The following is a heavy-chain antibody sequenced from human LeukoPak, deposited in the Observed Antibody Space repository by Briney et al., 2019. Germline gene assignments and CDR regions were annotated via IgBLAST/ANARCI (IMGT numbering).Heavy chain of an antibody. Sequence: GASVKVSCKASGYTFTSYAMHWVRQAPGQRLEWMGWINAGNGNTKYSQKFQGRVTITRDTSASTAYMELSSLRSEDTAVYYCARDLLPMESGRNWYFDLWGRGTLVTVSS. CDR3: ARDLLPMESGRNWYFDL. CDR1: GYTFTSYA. CDR2: INAGNGNT. V-gene: IGHV1-3*01. J-gene: IGHJ2*01. D-gene: IGHD3-10*01.